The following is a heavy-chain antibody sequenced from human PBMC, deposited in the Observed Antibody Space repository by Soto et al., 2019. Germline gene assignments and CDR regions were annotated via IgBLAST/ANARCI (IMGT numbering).Heavy chain of an antibody. CDR1: GYTFTGYY. CDR2: INPNSGGT. V-gene: IGHV1-2*04. D-gene: IGHD3-22*01. J-gene: IGHJ1*01. Sequence: ASVKVSCKASGYTFTGYYMHWVRQAPGQGLEWMGWINPNSGGTNYAQKFQGWVTMTRDTSISTAYMELSSLRSEDTAVYYCAREVGYYYDSSGYYPLQHWGQGTLVTVSS. CDR3: AREVGYYYDSSGYYPLQH.